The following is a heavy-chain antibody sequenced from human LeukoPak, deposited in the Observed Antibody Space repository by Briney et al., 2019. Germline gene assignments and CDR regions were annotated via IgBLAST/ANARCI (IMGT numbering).Heavy chain of an antibody. Sequence: SETLSLTCTVSGDSIRSTSYYWGWIRQPPGKGLEWIGSIYYSGNTYYNPSLMSRVTISVDTSKNQFSLHLSSVTAADTAVYYXXXXXXFFDARGSRYYFDSWGQGALVTVSS. CDR2: IYYSGNT. CDR3: XXXXXFFDARGSRYYFDS. J-gene: IGHJ4*02. D-gene: IGHD3-10*01. CDR1: GDSIRSTSYY. V-gene: IGHV4-39*07.